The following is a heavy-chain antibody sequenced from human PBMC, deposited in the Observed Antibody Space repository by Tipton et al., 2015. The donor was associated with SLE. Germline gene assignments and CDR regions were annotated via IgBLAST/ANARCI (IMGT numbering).Heavy chain of an antibody. V-gene: IGHV4-61*02. J-gene: IGHJ4*02. CDR2: NYSSGSTPNS. CDR3: AGGGERPQFDS. Sequence: TLSLTCTVSGGSMTSDNYYWSWIRHPAGKGLEWIGRNYSSGSTPNSNYSPSVKSRVTISVDTSKNQFSLELSSVTVADTAFYYCAGGGERPQFDSWGQGTLVTVSS. D-gene: IGHD1-26*01. CDR1: GGSMTSDNYY.